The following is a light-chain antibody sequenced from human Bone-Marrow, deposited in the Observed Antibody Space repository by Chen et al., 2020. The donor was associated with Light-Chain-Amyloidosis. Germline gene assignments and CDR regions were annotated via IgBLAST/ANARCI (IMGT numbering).Light chain of an antibody. Sequence: EIVLTQSPGTLSLSPGEGANLSCRASQTISSNYFTWYQQKFGQAPMLLIYGSSSRATGIPGRFTGSESGTEFTLTINRLRPEDFAMYYCQQYGTSPLTFGGGTKVEIK. CDR3: QQYGTSPLT. V-gene: IGKV3-20*01. CDR1: QTISSNY. CDR2: GSS. J-gene: IGKJ4*01.